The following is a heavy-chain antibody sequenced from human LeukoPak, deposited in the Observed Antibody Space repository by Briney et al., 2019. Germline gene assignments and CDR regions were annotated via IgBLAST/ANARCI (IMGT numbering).Heavy chain of an antibody. J-gene: IGHJ4*02. Sequence: ASVKVSCKASGYTFTSYGISWVRKAPGQGLEWMGWISAYNGNTNYAQKLQGRVTMTTDTSTSTAYMELRSLRSDDTAVYYCARDRGSYCGGDCSIDYWGQGTLVTVSS. CDR2: ISAYNGNT. CDR3: ARDRGSYCGGDCSIDY. V-gene: IGHV1-18*01. D-gene: IGHD2-21*02. CDR1: GYTFTSYG.